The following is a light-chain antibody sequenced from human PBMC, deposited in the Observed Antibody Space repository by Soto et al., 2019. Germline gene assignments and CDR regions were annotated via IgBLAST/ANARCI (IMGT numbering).Light chain of an antibody. CDR3: SSYTSSSTRV. CDR2: EVS. Sequence: QSALTQPASVSGSPGQSITISCTGTSSDVGGYNYVSWYQQHPGKAPKLMIYEVSNRPSGVSNRFSGSKSGNTASLTISGLQAEDDADYYCSSYTSSSTRVFGGGTQLPVL. J-gene: IGLJ3*02. CDR1: SSDVGGYNY. V-gene: IGLV2-14*01.